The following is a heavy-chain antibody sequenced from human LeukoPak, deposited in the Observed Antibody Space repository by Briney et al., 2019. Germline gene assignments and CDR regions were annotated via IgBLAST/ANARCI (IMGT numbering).Heavy chain of an antibody. CDR3: AASSPSGSYRAH. J-gene: IGHJ4*02. Sequence: PSDTLSLTCSLSGGSISSFHLSWIRQPPGKGLEWIGYISYTADSNYNPSHKSRVTISIDTSKNQFSLRLTSVTAADTAVYYCAASSPSGSYRAHWGQGTLVTVSS. CDR2: ISYTADS. V-gene: IGHV4-59*07. CDR1: GGSISSFH. D-gene: IGHD3-10*01.